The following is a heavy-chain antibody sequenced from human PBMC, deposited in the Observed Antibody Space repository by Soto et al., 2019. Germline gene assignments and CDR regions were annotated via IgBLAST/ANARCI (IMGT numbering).Heavy chain of an antibody. D-gene: IGHD6-13*01. CDR1: GGYISPYY. V-gene: IGHV4-59*12. J-gene: IGHJ4*02. Sequence: SETLSLTCSVSGGYISPYYWAWIRQSPGKGLEWIGYIYYTGTTNYNPSLKSRVTISVDTSKNQFSLKLTSVTAADTAVYYCARVRFEQQMSHFDYWGQGILVTAPQ. CDR2: IYYTGTT. CDR3: ARVRFEQQMSHFDY.